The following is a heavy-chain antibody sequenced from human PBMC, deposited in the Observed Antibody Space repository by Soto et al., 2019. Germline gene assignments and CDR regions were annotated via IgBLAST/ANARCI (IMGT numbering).Heavy chain of an antibody. D-gene: IGHD3-9*01. J-gene: IGHJ4*02. Sequence: GGSLRRSCAASGFTFSSYLMHWGRQAPGKGLVWVSRINSDGSSTSYADSVKGRFTISRDNAKNTRYLQMNSLRAEDTAVYYCAREYYDILTGYYNGFDYWGQGTLVTVSS. CDR2: INSDGSST. CDR1: GFTFSSYL. CDR3: AREYYDILTGYYNGFDY. V-gene: IGHV3-74*01.